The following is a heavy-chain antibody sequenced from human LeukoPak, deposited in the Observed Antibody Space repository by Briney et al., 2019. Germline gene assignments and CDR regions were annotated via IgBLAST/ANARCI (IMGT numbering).Heavy chain of an antibody. Sequence: SETLSLTCTVSGGSISSYYWSWIRQPPGKGLEWIGYIYYSGSTNYNPSLKSRVTISVDTSKNQFSLKLSSVTAADTAVYYCAGGGWLQSIDYWGQGTLVTVSS. CDR3: AGGGWLQSIDY. CDR2: IYYSGST. V-gene: IGHV4-59*08. J-gene: IGHJ4*02. D-gene: IGHD5-24*01. CDR1: GGSISSYY.